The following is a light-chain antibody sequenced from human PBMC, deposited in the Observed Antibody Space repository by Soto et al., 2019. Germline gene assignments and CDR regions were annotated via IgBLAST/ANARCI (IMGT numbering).Light chain of an antibody. V-gene: IGLV1-44*01. CDR3: AAWDDSLNGAV. J-gene: IGLJ2*01. CDR2: SNN. Sequence: QSVLTQPPSASGTPGQRVTICCSGSSSNIGSNTVNWYQQLPGTAPKLLIYSNNQRPSGVPDRFSGSKSGTSASLAISGLQSEDEADYYCAAWDDSLNGAVFGAGTQLTVL. CDR1: SSNIGSNT.